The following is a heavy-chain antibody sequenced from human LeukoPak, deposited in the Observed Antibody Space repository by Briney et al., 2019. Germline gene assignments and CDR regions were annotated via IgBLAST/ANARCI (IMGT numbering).Heavy chain of an antibody. CDR2: INRDGSER. V-gene: IGHV3-7*03. Sequence: GGSLRLSCAASGFTFSNYWMTWVRQAPGKGLEWVANINRDGSERYYVDSVKGRFTISRDDAKSSLYLQMNSLRAEDTAVYYCARRNAMDVWGQGTTVTVFS. CDR1: GFTFSNYW. J-gene: IGHJ6*02. CDR3: ARRNAMDV.